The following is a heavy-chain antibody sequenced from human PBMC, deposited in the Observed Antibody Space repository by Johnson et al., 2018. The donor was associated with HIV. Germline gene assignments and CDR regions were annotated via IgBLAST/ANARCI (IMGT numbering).Heavy chain of an antibody. D-gene: IGHD1-1*01. CDR1: GFTFDDYG. CDR3: ARDRYPPYDAFDM. J-gene: IGHJ3*02. Sequence: VQVVESGGGVVRPGGSVRLSCVVEGFTFDDYGMSWVRQAPGKGLEWVSGINWNGGSTGYADSVKGRFTISRDNAKNSLYLQMNSLRVEDTALFFCARDRYPPYDAFDMWGQGTMVTVSS. CDR2: INWNGGST. V-gene: IGHV3-20*04.